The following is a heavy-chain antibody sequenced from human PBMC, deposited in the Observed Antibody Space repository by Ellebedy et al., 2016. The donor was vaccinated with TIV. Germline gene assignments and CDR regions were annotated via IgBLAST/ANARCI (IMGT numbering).Heavy chain of an antibody. J-gene: IGHJ4*02. CDR1: GGSISSYY. V-gene: IGHV4-59*12. Sequence: MPSETLSLTCTVSGGSISSYYWSWIRQPPGKGLEWIGYIYYSGSTNYNPSLKSRVTISVDKSKNQFSLKLSSVTAADTAVYYCARVGDYGGNPWGYFDYWGQGTLVTVSS. D-gene: IGHD4-23*01. CDR2: IYYSGST. CDR3: ARVGDYGGNPWGYFDY.